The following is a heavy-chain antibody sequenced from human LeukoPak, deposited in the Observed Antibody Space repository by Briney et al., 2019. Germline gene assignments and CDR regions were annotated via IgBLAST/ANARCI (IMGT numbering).Heavy chain of an antibody. J-gene: IGHJ6*02. Sequence: PSESLSLTCTVSGGSISSGVYYWSWIRQHPGKGLEWIGYIYYSGTTYYNPSLKSRVTISVDTSKNQFSLKLSSVTAADTAVYYCARVPSIGVYGMDVWGQGPTVTVSS. D-gene: IGHD3-10*01. V-gene: IGHV4-31*03. CDR1: GGSISSGVYY. CDR3: ARVPSIGVYGMDV. CDR2: IYYSGTT.